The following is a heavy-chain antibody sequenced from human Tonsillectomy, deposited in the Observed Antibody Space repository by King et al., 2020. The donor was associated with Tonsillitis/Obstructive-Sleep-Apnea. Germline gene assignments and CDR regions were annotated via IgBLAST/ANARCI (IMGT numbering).Heavy chain of an antibody. J-gene: IGHJ4*02. CDR2: IRSKAYGWTT. CDR3: TRSDFWSGYYGPFDY. V-gene: IGHV3-49*04. D-gene: IGHD3-3*01. CDR1: GFTFGDYA. Sequence: VQLVESGGGLVQPGRSLRLSCTASGFTFGDYAMSWVRQAPGKGLEWGGFIRSKAYGWTTEYAASVKGRFTISRDDSKSIAYLQMNSLKTEDTAVYYCTRSDFWSGYYGPFDYWGQGTLVTVSS.